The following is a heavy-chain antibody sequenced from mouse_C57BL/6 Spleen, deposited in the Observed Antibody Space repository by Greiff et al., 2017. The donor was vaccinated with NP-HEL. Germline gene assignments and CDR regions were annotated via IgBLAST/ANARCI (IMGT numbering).Heavy chain of an antibody. CDR2: INPSNGGT. V-gene: IGHV1-53*01. Sequence: VQLQQSGTELVKPGASVKLSCKASGYTFTSYWMHWVKQRPGQGLEWIGNINPSNGGTNYNEKFKSKATLTVDKSSSTAYMQLSSLTSEDSAVYYCARCATVVATDFDYWGQGTTLTVSS. CDR1: GYTFTSYW. CDR3: ARCATVVATDFDY. J-gene: IGHJ2*01. D-gene: IGHD1-1*01.